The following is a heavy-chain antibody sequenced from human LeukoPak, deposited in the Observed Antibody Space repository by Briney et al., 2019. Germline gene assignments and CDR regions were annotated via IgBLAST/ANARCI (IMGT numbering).Heavy chain of an antibody. Sequence: GGSLRLSCAASGFTFSSYAMNWVRQAPGEGLEWVSVISGSGGSTYYADSVRGRFTISRDNPKNTLYLQMNSLRAEDTALYYCARGYSSSWVALDYWGQGTLVTVSS. CDR2: ISGSGGST. J-gene: IGHJ4*02. CDR1: GFTFSSYA. CDR3: ARGYSSSWVALDY. D-gene: IGHD6-13*01. V-gene: IGHV3-23*01.